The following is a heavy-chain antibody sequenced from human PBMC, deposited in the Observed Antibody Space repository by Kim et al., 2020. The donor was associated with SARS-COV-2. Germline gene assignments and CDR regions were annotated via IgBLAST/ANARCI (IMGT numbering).Heavy chain of an antibody. CDR1: GGSISSYY. V-gene: IGHV4-59*13. D-gene: IGHD3-22*01. J-gene: IGHJ5*02. Sequence: SETLSLTCTVSGGSISSYYLSWIRQPPGKGLEWIGYIYYSGSTNYNPSLKRRVTISVDTSKNQFSLKLSSVTAADTAVYYCARVTPYYYDSSGYYVGGIDPWGQGTLVTVSS. CDR3: ARVTPYYYDSSGYYVGGIDP. CDR2: IYYSGST.